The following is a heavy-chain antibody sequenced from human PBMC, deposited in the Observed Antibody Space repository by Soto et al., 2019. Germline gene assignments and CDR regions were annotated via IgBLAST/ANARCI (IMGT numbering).Heavy chain of an antibody. Sequence: PSESLRHTGVDGASFYLGCYRSMNSQPPGKGLEWIGEINHSGSTNYNPSLKIRVTISVDTSKNQFALKLSSVTAADTAVYYCARYGYYYHSSGLDFFDYWGQGTLVTVSS. CDR1: ASFYLGCY. J-gene: IGHJ4*02. V-gene: IGHV4-34*01. CDR3: ARYGYYYHSSGLDFFDY. D-gene: IGHD3-22*01. CDR2: INHSGST.